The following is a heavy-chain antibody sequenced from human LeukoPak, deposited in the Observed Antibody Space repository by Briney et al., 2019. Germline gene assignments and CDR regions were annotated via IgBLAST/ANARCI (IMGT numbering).Heavy chain of an antibody. CDR3: AKGLRPGVTAPEVAFDI. D-gene: IGHD1-14*01. CDR2: ISGSGGST. Sequence: GGSLRLSCAASGFTFSSYAMSWVRQAPGKGLEWVSAISGSGGSTYYADSVKGRFTISRDNSKNTLYLQMNSLRAEDTAVYYCAKGLRPGVTAPEVAFDIWGQGTMVTVSS. J-gene: IGHJ3*02. V-gene: IGHV3-23*01. CDR1: GFTFSSYA.